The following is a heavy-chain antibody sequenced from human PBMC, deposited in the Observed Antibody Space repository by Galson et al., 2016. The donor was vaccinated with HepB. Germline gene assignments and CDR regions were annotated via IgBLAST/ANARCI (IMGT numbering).Heavy chain of an antibody. D-gene: IGHD1-26*01. Sequence: LRLSCAASGFTLRYYAMHWVRQAPGRGLEWVALISFDGSDKYYTDSMKGRFTVSRDNPKNTLYLQMDSLRVEDTAVYYCARDTLVGAWDGLDVWGRGTTVTVSS. V-gene: IGHV3-30*12. J-gene: IGHJ6*02. CDR1: GFTLRYYA. CDR3: ARDTLVGAWDGLDV. CDR2: ISFDGSDK.